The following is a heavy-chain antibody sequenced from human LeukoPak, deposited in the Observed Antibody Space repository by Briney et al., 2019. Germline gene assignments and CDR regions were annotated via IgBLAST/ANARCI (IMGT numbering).Heavy chain of an antibody. CDR3: ARDLYSSSWNNWFDP. Sequence: PSETLSLTCTVSGGSISSYYWSWIRQPPGKGLEWIGYIYYGGSTNYNPSLKSRVTISVDTSKNQFSLKLSSVTAADTAVYYCARDLYSSSWNNWFDPWGQGTLVTVSS. CDR2: IYYGGST. V-gene: IGHV4-59*01. J-gene: IGHJ5*02. D-gene: IGHD6-13*01. CDR1: GGSISSYY.